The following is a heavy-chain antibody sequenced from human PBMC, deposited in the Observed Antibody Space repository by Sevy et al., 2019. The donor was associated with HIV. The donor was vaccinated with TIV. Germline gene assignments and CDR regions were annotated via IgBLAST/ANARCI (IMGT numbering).Heavy chain of an antibody. CDR3: AGENAWGRGYA. CDR1: GGSITSLY. D-gene: IGHD6-25*01. CDR2: IYYNGHI. Sequence: SETLSLTCTVSGGSITSLYWNWIRQPPGKGLEWIANIYYNGHINYNPSLKSRVTLSLDTSKNQFSLRLSSVTAADTAMYYCAGENAWGRGYAWGQGTLVTVSA. J-gene: IGHJ5*02. V-gene: IGHV4-59*08.